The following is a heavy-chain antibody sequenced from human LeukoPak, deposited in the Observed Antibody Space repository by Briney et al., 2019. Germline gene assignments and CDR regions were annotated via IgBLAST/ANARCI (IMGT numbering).Heavy chain of an antibody. CDR1: GGSINYY. J-gene: IGHJ4*02. D-gene: IGHD4-23*01. Sequence: PSETLSLTCTVSGGSINYYWSWIRQSPGKGLEWIGYITSSGYTNYNPSLRSRVTISLDTSKMQFSLRLSSVTAADTAVYYCARASGGNGPNDYWGQGTLVTVSS. CDR2: ITSSGYT. CDR3: ARASGGNGPNDY. V-gene: IGHV4-59*01.